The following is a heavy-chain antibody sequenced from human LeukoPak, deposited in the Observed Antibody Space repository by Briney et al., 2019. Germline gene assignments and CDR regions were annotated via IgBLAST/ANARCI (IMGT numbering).Heavy chain of an antibody. J-gene: IGHJ4*02. CDR1: GFTFSSYS. CDR2: ISSSSSYI. V-gene: IGHV3-21*01. CDR3: ARVGSYSNYSGY. D-gene: IGHD4-11*01. Sequence: GGSLRLSCAASGFTFSSYSMKWVRQAPGKGLEWVSSISSSSSYIYYADSVKGRFTISRDNAKNSLYLQMNSLRAEDTAVYYCARVGSYSNYSGYWGQGTLVTVSS.